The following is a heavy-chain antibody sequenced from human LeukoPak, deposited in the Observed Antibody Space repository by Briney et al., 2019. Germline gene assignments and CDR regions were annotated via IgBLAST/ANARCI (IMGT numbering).Heavy chain of an antibody. J-gene: IGHJ4*02. D-gene: IGHD2-15*01. V-gene: IGHV1-18*01. CDR3: ARGGYFDY. CDR1: GYTFTNYN. CDR2: ISTYNGNT. Sequence: ASVKVSCKASGYTFTNYNINWVRPAPGQGLEWMGWISTYNGNTNYAQILQGRVTMTTDTSTTTAYMELRGLRSDDTAMYYCARGGYFDYWGQGTLVTVSS.